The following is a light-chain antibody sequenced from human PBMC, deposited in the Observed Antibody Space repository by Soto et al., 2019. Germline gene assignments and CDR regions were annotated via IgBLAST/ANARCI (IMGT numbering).Light chain of an antibody. CDR2: AAS. CDR3: QQTSSTPT. Sequence: DIQLTQSPSSLSASLGDRVTIXXRASQSIRSYLNWYQQKPGKAPELLIYAASSLQTGVSSRFSGSGSGTDFTLTISNLQPEDFATYYCQQTSSTPTFGGGTKVDIK. J-gene: IGKJ4*01. V-gene: IGKV1-39*01. CDR1: QSIRSY.